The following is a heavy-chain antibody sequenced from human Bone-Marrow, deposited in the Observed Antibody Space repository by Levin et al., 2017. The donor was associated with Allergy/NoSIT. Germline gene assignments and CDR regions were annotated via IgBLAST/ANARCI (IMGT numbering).Heavy chain of an antibody. D-gene: IGHD3-22*01. CDR3: AATYYFDTSGHDY. CDR1: GFTFEDYA. J-gene: IGHJ4*01. CDR2: STWNSGSI. Sequence: SCAASGFTFEDYAVHWVRRAPGKGLEWVSGSTWNSGSIGYADSVTGRFTMSRDNAKNSLYLEMSSLRNEDTAMYYCAATYYFDTSGHDYWGHGTLVTVSS. V-gene: IGHV3-9*01.